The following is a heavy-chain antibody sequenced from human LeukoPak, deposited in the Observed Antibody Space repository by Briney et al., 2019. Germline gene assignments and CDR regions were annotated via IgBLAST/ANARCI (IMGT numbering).Heavy chain of an antibody. D-gene: IGHD7-27*01. CDR3: AKILGSGVWYGFDI. V-gene: IGHV4-38-2*02. Sequence: SETLSLTCTVSGYSISSGYFWGWVRQAPGKGLEWIGSSYPSGSTYYNPSLKSRVTISVDTSRNQFSLKLSSVTAADTAVYYCAKILGSGVWYGFDIWGQGTMVTVSS. CDR1: GYSISSGYF. J-gene: IGHJ3*02. CDR2: SYPSGST.